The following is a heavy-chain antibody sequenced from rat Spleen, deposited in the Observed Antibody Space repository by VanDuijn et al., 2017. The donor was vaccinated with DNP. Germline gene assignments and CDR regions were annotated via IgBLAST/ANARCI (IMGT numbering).Heavy chain of an antibody. Sequence: VQLQESGPGLVKPSQSLSLTCSVTGYSITSNYWGWIRKFPGNKMEWIGHISYSATTTYNPSLKSRISITRDTSKNQFFLQLNSVSTDDTATYYCARWRIGPHYFDYWGQGVMVTVSS. J-gene: IGHJ2*01. V-gene: IGHV3-1*01. D-gene: IGHD1-11*01. CDR2: ISYSATT. CDR1: GYSITSNY. CDR3: ARWRIGPHYFDY.